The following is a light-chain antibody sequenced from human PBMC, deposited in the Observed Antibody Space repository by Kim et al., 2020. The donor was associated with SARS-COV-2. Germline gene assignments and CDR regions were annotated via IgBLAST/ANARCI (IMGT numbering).Light chain of an antibody. Sequence: SPGESATLSCRASQRVSIYYLAWYQQKPAQAPRLLIYGASSRATGIPDRFSGSGSGTDFTLTISRLEAEDFTVYYCQQYGSSPYTFGQGTKLEIK. J-gene: IGKJ2*01. CDR3: QQYGSSPYT. V-gene: IGKV3-20*01. CDR1: QRVSIYY. CDR2: GAS.